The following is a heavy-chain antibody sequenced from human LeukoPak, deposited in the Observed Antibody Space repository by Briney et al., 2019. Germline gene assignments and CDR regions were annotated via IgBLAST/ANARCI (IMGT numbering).Heavy chain of an antibody. V-gene: IGHV3-11*01. D-gene: IGHD3-22*01. CDR1: GFTFSDYY. CDR2: ISSSGSTI. Sequence: GGSLRLSCAASGFTFSDYYMSWIRQAPGKGLEWVSYISSSGSTICYADSVKGRFTISRDNAKNSLYLQMNSLRAEDTAVYYCARDLAGVYDSSGYYYEKAAFDIWGQGTMVTVSS. J-gene: IGHJ3*02. CDR3: ARDLAGVYDSSGYYYEKAAFDI.